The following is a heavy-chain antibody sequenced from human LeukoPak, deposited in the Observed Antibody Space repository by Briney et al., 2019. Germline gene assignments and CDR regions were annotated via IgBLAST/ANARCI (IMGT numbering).Heavy chain of an antibody. V-gene: IGHV3-23*01. CDR3: AGRAELGRGFDY. CDR1: GFTFRSYA. J-gene: IGHJ4*02. Sequence: PGGSLRLSCAASGFTFRSYAVGWVRQAPGKGLEWVSSISGSDGSTYYADSVKGRFTISRDNSKNTVYLQTNSLRAEDTAVYYCAGRAELGRGFDYWGQGSLDTVSS. CDR2: ISGSDGST. D-gene: IGHD7-27*01.